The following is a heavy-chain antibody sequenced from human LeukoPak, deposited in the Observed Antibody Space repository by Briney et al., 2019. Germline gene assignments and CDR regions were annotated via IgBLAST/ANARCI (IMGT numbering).Heavy chain of an antibody. D-gene: IGHD3-3*01. CDR2: IKQDGSEK. CDR3: ARGVDFWSGYPERWFDP. Sequence: GGSLRLSCAASGFTFSSYWMSWVRQAPGKGLEWVANIKQDGSEKYYVDSVKGRFTISRDNAKNSLYLQMNSLRAEDTAVYYCARGVDFWSGYPERWFDPWGQGTLVTVSS. CDR1: GFTFSSYW. V-gene: IGHV3-7*01. J-gene: IGHJ5*02.